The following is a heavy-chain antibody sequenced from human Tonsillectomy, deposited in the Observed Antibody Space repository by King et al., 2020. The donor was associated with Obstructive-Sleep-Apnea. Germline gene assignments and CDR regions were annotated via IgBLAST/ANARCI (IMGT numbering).Heavy chain of an antibody. Sequence: VQLVESGGGVVQPGGSLRLSCAASGFTFSSYGMHWVRQAPGKGLEWVAFIRYDGSNKYYVDSVKGRFTISRDNSKNTLYLQMNSLRAEDTAVYYCAKEDSGSDLGGYNGMDVWGQGTTVTVSS. J-gene: IGHJ6*02. D-gene: IGHD5-12*01. V-gene: IGHV3-30*02. CDR1: GFTFSSYG. CDR3: AKEDSGSDLGGYNGMDV. CDR2: IRYDGSNK.